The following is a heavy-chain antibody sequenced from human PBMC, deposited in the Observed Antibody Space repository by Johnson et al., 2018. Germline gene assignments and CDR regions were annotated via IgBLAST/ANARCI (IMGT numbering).Heavy chain of an antibody. D-gene: IGHD6-19*01. CDR2: INSDGSST. CDR3: ARDVSSGWDAEYFQH. J-gene: IGHJ1*01. Sequence: VQLQESGGGLVQPGGSLRLSCAASGFTFSSYWMHWVRQAPGKGLVWVSRINSDGSSTSYADSVKGRFTISRDNAKNSLYLQMNSLRVEDTAVYYCARDVSSGWDAEYFQHWGQGTLVTVSS. V-gene: IGHV3-74*01. CDR1: GFTFSSYW.